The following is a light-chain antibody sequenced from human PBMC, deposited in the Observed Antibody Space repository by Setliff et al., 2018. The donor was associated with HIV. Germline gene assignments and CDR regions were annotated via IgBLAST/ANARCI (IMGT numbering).Light chain of an antibody. Sequence: ALTQPPSVSGSPGQSVTISCTGSSSDVGNYNRVSWYQQPPDTAPKLIIYDVTNRPSGVPERFSGSKSGNTASLTISGLQAEDEADYYCSSYTSSTTLVFGGGTKVTVL. CDR2: DVT. CDR1: SSDVGNYNR. CDR3: SSYTSSTTLV. V-gene: IGLV2-18*02. J-gene: IGLJ2*01.